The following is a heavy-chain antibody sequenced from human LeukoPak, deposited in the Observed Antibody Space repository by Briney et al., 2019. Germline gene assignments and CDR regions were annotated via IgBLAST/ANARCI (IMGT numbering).Heavy chain of an antibody. V-gene: IGHV3-48*03. CDR1: GFTFSSYE. CDR3: ARLGYCSCTSCYRDNWFDP. J-gene: IGHJ5*02. CDR2: ISSSGSTI. Sequence: GGSLRLSCAASGFTFSSYEMNWVRQAPGKGLEWVSYISSSGSTIYYADSVKGRFTISRDNAKNSLYLQMNSLRAEDTAVYYCARLGYCSCTSCYRDNWFDPWGQGTLVTVSS. D-gene: IGHD2-2*01.